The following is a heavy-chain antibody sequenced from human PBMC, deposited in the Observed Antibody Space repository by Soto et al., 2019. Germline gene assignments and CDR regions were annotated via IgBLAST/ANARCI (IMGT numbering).Heavy chain of an antibody. D-gene: IGHD3-3*01. Sequence: EVQLVESGGGLVQPGGSLRLSCAASGVTFSSYWMHWARQAPGKGLLWVSRINSEGSSTSYADSVKGRFTISRDNAKNTLYLQMNSLRAEDTAVYYCARVPVFDFWSGYRNYYGMDVWGQGTTVTVSS. V-gene: IGHV3-74*01. CDR1: GVTFSSYW. CDR2: INSEGSST. CDR3: ARVPVFDFWSGYRNYYGMDV. J-gene: IGHJ6*02.